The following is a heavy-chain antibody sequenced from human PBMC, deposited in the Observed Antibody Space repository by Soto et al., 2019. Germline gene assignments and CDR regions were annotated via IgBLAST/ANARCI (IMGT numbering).Heavy chain of an antibody. CDR1: GFSFGNYA. D-gene: IGHD3-16*01. Sequence: EVQLRQSGGGVVQPGGSLRLSCVASGFSFGNYAMTWVRQAPGKGLEWVSGIGSSGDGTYYADSVKDRFRVSRDKSTSTVHLQLSSLRVEDTAVYYCAKDKGSRGSSYFVDWGQGALVIVSS. CDR3: AKDKGSRGSSYFVD. J-gene: IGHJ4*02. V-gene: IGHV3-23*01. CDR2: IGSSGDGT.